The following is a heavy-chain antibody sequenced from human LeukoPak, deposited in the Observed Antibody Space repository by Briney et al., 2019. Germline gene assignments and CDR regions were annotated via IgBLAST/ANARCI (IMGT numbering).Heavy chain of an antibody. D-gene: IGHD3-22*01. CDR1: GFTFSSYA. V-gene: IGHV3-30-3*01. CDR2: ISYDGSNK. J-gene: IGHJ6*02. CDR3: ARDRITMIVVVPYYYGMDV. Sequence: GGSLRLSCAASGFTFSSYAMHWVRQAPGKGLEWVAVISYDGSNKYYADSVKGRFTISRDNSKNTLYLQMNSLRAEDTAVYYCARDRITMIVVVPYYYGMDVWGQGTTVTVSS.